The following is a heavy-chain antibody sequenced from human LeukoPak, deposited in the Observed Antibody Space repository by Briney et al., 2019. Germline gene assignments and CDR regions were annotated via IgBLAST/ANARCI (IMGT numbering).Heavy chain of an antibody. J-gene: IGHJ4*02. V-gene: IGHV4-59*08. CDR3: ARGEDVSGYRTDC. D-gene: IGHD3-3*01. CDR2: IYRTGST. CDR1: GGSISGYY. Sequence: SETLSLTCTVSGGSISGYYWSWIRQSPGKGLEWIGNIYRTGSTNYHPSLKSRVTISVGTSKNQFSLKLSSVTAADTAIYYCARGEDVSGYRTDCWGQGTLVTVSS.